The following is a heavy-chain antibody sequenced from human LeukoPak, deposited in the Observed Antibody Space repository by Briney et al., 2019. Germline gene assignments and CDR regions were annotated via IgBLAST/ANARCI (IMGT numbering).Heavy chain of an antibody. J-gene: IGHJ4*02. CDR2: INHSGST. CDR3: ARGRMYYRPLYYFDY. Sequence: SETLSLTCAVYGGSFSGYYWSWIRQPPGKGLEWIGEINHSGSTNYNPSLKSRVTISVDTSKNQFSLKLSSVTAADTAVYYCARGRMYYRPLYYFDYWGQGTLVTVSS. CDR1: GGSFSGYY. V-gene: IGHV4-34*01. D-gene: IGHD1-14*01.